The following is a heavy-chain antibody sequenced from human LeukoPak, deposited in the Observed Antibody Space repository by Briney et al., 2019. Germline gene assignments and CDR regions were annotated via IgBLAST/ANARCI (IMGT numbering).Heavy chain of an antibody. CDR1: GFTFSDYY. CDR2: ISSSGSTI. Sequence: GGSLRLSCAASGFTFSDYYMSWIRQAPGKGLEWVSYISSSGSTIYYADSVKGRFTISRDNAKNSLYLQMNSLRAEDTAVYYCARDRGYSYGYPLGGHFDYWGQGTLVTVSS. J-gene: IGHJ4*02. D-gene: IGHD5-18*01. V-gene: IGHV3-11*01. CDR3: ARDRGYSYGYPLGGHFDY.